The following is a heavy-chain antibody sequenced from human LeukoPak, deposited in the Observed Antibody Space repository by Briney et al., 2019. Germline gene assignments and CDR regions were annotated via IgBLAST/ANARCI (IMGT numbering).Heavy chain of an antibody. D-gene: IGHD1-26*01. CDR1: GFTFSSYA. Sequence: GGSLRLSCAASGFTFSSYAMSSGRQAPGKGLECGSAISGSGGITYYADSVKSRFTISRDNSKNTLYLQMNSLRAEGTAVYSCAKLIHYRSAFDIWGQGTMVTVSS. CDR2: ISGSGGIT. CDR3: AKLIHYRSAFDI. J-gene: IGHJ3*02. V-gene: IGHV3-23*01.